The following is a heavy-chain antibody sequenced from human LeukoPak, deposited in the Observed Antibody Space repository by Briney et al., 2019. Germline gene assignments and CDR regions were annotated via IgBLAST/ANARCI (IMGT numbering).Heavy chain of an antibody. D-gene: IGHD2-2*01. J-gene: IGHJ4*02. Sequence: GGSLRLSCAASGFIFSSNWMSWVRQAPGKGLEWVANIKQDGSAKYYVDSVKGRFTISRDNAKNSLYLQMNSLRAEDTAVYYCARGPSTYCSSTSCSFDYWGQGTLVTVSS. CDR3: ARGPSTYCSSTSCSFDY. CDR2: IKQDGSAK. CDR1: GFIFSSNW. V-gene: IGHV3-7*04.